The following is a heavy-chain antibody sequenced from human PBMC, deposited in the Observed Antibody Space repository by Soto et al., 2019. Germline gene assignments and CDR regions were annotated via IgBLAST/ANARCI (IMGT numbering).Heavy chain of an antibody. V-gene: IGHV1-2*02. Sequence: ASVKVSCKASAYTFTGYYMHWVRQAPGQGLEWMGWINPNSGGTNYAQKFQGRVTMTRDTSISTAYMELSSLRSEDTAVYYCARGKIIAARDLDYWGQGTLVTVSS. J-gene: IGHJ4*02. CDR3: ARGKIIAARDLDY. CDR2: INPNSGGT. CDR1: AYTFTGYY. D-gene: IGHD6-13*01.